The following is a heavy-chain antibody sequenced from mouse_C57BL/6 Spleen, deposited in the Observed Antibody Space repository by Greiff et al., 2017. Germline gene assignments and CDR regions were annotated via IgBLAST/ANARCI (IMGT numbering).Heavy chain of an antibody. CDR2: ISSGSSTI. V-gene: IGHV5-17*01. J-gene: IGHJ2*01. D-gene: IGHD4-1*01. CDR1: GFTFSDYG. Sequence: EVMLVESGGGLVKPGGSLKLSCAASGFTFSDYGMHWVRQAPEKGLEWVAYISSGSSTIYYADTVKGRFTISRDNAKNTLFMQMTSLRSEDTAMYYWASRVNWAFDYWGQGTTLTVSS. CDR3: ASRVNWAFDY.